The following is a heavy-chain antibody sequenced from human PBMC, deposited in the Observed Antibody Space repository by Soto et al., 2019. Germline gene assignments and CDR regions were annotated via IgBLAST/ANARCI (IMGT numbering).Heavy chain of an antibody. CDR3: MRDQYMTGWFGSL. J-gene: IGHJ4*02. Sequence: GGSLRLSCVGSGFIFSDFEMNWVRHVPGKGLEWLSYMSESGTSIYYADSVKGRFTISRDNAKSSLYLQMNSLRAEDTAIYYCMRDQYMTGWFGSLWGQRTLGTVSS. CDR1: GFIFSDFE. V-gene: IGHV3-48*03. D-gene: IGHD3-10*01. CDR2: MSESGTSI.